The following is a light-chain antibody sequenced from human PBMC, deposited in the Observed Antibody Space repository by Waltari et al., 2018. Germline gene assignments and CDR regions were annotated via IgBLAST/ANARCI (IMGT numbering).Light chain of an antibody. Sequence: LSASVGDRVTITCRASQSIIDWLAWYQQKPGKAPKLLIYKASNLKGGVPSRFSGSGFGTEFTLTISSLQPDDFATYHCQQYKSYPTFGQGTKVEI. V-gene: IGKV1-5*03. CDR3: QQYKSYPT. J-gene: IGKJ1*01. CDR1: QSIIDW. CDR2: KAS.